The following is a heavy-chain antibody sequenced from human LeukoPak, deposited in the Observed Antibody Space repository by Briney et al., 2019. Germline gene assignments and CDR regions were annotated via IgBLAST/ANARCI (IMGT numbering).Heavy chain of an antibody. Sequence: ASVKVSCKASGGTFSSYAISWVRQAPGQGLEWMGGIIPIFGTANYAQKFQGRVTITADGSTSTAYMELSSLRSEDTAVYYCARSRPPIVVVVAAPQYDWFDPWGQETLATVSS. CDR2: IIPIFGTA. J-gene: IGHJ5*02. D-gene: IGHD2-15*01. CDR3: ARSRPPIVVVVAAPQYDWFDP. V-gene: IGHV1-69*13. CDR1: GGTFSSYA.